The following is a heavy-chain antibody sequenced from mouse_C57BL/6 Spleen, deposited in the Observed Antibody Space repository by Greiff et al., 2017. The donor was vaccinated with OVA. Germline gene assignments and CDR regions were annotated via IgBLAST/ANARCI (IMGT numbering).Heavy chain of an antibody. V-gene: IGHV1-55*01. CDR3: ARSDYDQGYAMDY. D-gene: IGHD2-4*01. Sequence: VQLQQPGAELVKPGASVKMSCKASGYTFTSYWITWVKQRPGQGLEWIGDIYPGSGSTNYNEKFKSKATLTVDTSSSTAYMQLSSLTSEDSAVYYCARSDYDQGYAMDYWGQGTSVTVSS. J-gene: IGHJ4*01. CDR2: IYPGSGST. CDR1: GYTFTSYW.